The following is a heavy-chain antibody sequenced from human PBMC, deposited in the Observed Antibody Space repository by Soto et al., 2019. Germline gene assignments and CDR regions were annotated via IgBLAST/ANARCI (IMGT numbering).Heavy chain of an antibody. CDR3: ARDRGPGIDY. Sequence: ETLSLTCTVSGGSVSSGNYYWSWIRQPPGKGLEWIAHISNSGTTNYNPSLKSRVTISLDTSKNQFSVRLSSVTAADTAVYYCARDRGPGIDYWGQGTMVTVSS. CDR2: ISNSGTT. CDR1: GGSVSSGNYY. V-gene: IGHV4-61*01. J-gene: IGHJ4*02.